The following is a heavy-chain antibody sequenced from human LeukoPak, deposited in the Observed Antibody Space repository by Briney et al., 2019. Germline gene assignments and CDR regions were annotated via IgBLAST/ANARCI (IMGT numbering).Heavy chain of an antibody. D-gene: IGHD3-10*01. CDR3: ARANIYGSGSVIGSVFDY. CDR2: IYTYGST. V-gene: IGHV4-61*02. Sequence: SETLSHTCTVSGGSISSGAYYWSWIRQPAGKGLEWIGRIYTYGSTKYNPSLKSRVTILLDTSKNQFSLKLSSVTAADTAVYYCARANIYGSGSVIGSVFDYWGQGTLVTVSS. CDR1: GGSISSGAYY. J-gene: IGHJ4*02.